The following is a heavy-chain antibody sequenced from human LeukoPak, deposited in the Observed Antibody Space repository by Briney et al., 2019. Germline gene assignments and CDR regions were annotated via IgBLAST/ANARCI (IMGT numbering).Heavy chain of an antibody. D-gene: IGHD2/OR15-2a*01. CDR1: GFTFSDYY. J-gene: IGHJ4*02. CDR3: AKVSYFTFDY. CDR2: VYSDDST. V-gene: IGHV3-66*01. Sequence: GGSLRLSCAASGFTFSDYYMSWIRQAPGKGLEWVSVVYSDDSTYYADSVKGRFTISRDNSKNTLYLQMNSLRAEDTAVYYCAKVSYFTFDYWGQGTLVTVSS.